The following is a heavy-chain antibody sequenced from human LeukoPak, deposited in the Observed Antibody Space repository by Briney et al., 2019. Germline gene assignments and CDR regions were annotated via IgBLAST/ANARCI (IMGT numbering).Heavy chain of an antibody. Sequence: SETLSLTCAVYGGSFSGYYWSWIRQPPGKGLVGFGEINHSGSTNYNPSLKSRVTISVDTSKNQFSLKLSSVTAADTAVYYCARVVLLWFGDCYFDYWGQGTLVTVSS. CDR3: ARVVLLWFGDCYFDY. D-gene: IGHD3-10*01. V-gene: IGHV4-34*01. J-gene: IGHJ4*02. CDR1: GGSFSGYY. CDR2: INHSGST.